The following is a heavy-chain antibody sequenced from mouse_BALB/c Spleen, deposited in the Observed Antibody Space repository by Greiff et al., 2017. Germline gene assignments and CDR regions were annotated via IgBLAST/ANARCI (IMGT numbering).Heavy chain of an antibody. D-gene: IGHD4-1*01. CDR3: ATGRGRYYAMDY. J-gene: IGHJ4*01. CDR1: GFSLTGYG. CDR2: IWSGGST. V-gene: IGHV2-2*02. Sequence: QVQLQQSGPGLVAPSQSLSITCTVSGFSLTGYGVNWVRQPPGKGLEWLGMIWSGGSTDYNAAFISRLSISKDNSKSQVFFKMNSLQANDTAIYYCATGRGRYYAMDYWGQGTSVTVSS.